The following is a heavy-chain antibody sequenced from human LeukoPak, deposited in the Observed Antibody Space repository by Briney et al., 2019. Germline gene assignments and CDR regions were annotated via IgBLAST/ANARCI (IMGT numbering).Heavy chain of an antibody. Sequence: KTSETLSLTCTVSGGSISSYYWSWIRQPPGKGLEWIGYIYYSGSTNYNPSLKSRVTISVDTSKNPFSLKLSSVTAADTAVYYCARRSYYYDSSGYYYWYFDLWGRGTLVTVSS. CDR3: ARRSYYYDSSGYYYWYFDL. CDR2: IYYSGST. D-gene: IGHD3-22*01. J-gene: IGHJ2*01. CDR1: GGSISSYY. V-gene: IGHV4-59*08.